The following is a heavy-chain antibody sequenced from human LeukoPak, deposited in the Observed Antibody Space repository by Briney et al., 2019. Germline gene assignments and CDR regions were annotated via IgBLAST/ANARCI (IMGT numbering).Heavy chain of an antibody. J-gene: IGHJ4*02. CDR1: GDRLTNNW. V-gene: IGHV5-51*01. Sequence: GEALKISCKISGDRLTNNWIGWVRQVPGKGLEWMGLIYPGNSDTRYSPLFQGQVTLSVDRSISTAYLHWSGLKASDTAIYYCARFALTSSLDYWGQGNLVTVSS. CDR2: IYPGNSDT. CDR3: ARFALTSSLDY. D-gene: IGHD6-13*01.